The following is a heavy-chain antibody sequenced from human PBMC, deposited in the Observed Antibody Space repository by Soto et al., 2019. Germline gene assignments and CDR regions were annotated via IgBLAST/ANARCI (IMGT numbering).Heavy chain of an antibody. CDR1: GFSFSDYA. V-gene: IGHV3-23*01. CDR2: ISESGGST. CDR3: AKRSPYSSGWYSPIFDY. Sequence: PGGSLRLSCAASGFSFSDYAMSWVRQAPGKGLEWVSVISESGGSTHYADSVRGRFTVSRDNSKNSLPLRMNSLRDEDTAVYFCAKRSPYSSGWYSPIFDYWGQGALVTVSS. D-gene: IGHD6-13*01. J-gene: IGHJ4*02.